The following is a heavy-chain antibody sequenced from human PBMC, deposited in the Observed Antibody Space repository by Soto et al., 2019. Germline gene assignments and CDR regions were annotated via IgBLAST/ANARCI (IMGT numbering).Heavy chain of an antibody. CDR2: INPNSGGT. Sequence: ASVKVSCKASGYTFTGYYRHWVRQAPGQGLEWMGWINPNSGGTNYAQKFQGWVTMTRDTSISTAYMELSRLRSDDTAVYYCARGAYYYDSSGYYYDYWGQGTLVTVSS. CDR1: GYTFTGYY. V-gene: IGHV1-2*04. D-gene: IGHD3-22*01. J-gene: IGHJ4*02. CDR3: ARGAYYYDSSGYYYDY.